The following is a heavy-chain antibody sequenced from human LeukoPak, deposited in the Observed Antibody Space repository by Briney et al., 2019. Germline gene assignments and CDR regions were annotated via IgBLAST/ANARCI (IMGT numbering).Heavy chain of an antibody. Sequence: PGGSLRLSCAASGFTFSSYAMHWVRQAPGKGLEWVAVISYDGSNKYYADSVKGRFTISRDNSKNTLYLQMNSLRAEDTAVYYCARGRGIGYYYDSSGWGQGTLVAVSS. J-gene: IGHJ4*02. CDR3: ARGRGIGYYYDSSG. CDR1: GFTFSSYA. CDR2: ISYDGSNK. V-gene: IGHV3-30-3*01. D-gene: IGHD3-22*01.